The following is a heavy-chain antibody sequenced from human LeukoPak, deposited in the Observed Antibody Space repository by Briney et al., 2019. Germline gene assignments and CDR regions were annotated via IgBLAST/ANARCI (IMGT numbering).Heavy chain of an antibody. V-gene: IGHV4-34*01. CDR1: GGSFSGYY. D-gene: IGHD3-22*01. J-gene: IGHJ4*02. Sequence: SETLSLTCAVYGGSFSGYYWSWIRQPPGKGLEWIGEINHSGSTNYNPSLKSRVTISVDTSKNQFSLKLSSVTAADTAVYYCARGRDYYDSSGYPFWGQRTLVTVSS. CDR3: ARGRDYYDSSGYPF. CDR2: INHSGST.